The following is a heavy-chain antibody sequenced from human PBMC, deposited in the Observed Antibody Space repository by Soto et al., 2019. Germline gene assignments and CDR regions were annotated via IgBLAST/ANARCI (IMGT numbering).Heavy chain of an antibody. CDR3: AKPPDSDSSSWYVPIYYMDV. J-gene: IGHJ6*03. CDR2: ISGSGGST. V-gene: IGHV3-23*01. Sequence: GGSLRLSCAASGFTFSSYAMSWVRQAPGKGLEWVSAISGSGGSTYYADSVKGRFTISRDNSKNTLYLQMNSLRAEDTAVYYCAKPPDSDSSSWYVPIYYMDVWGKGTTVTVSS. D-gene: IGHD6-13*01. CDR1: GFTFSSYA.